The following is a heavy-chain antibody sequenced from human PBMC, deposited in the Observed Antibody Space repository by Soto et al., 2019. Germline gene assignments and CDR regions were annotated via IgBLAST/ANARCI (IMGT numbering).Heavy chain of an antibody. D-gene: IGHD2-21*01. CDR1: GSRFSDHY. CDR3: ARGGCGGLLEH. V-gene: IGHV3-11*06. J-gene: IGHJ1*01. CDR2: ISPKGTYR. Sequence: LRLSCATSGSRFSDHYMNWIRQPRPKGLEWLSHISPKGTYRNYADSVKCRFTISRDNTKSSLFLHMNSLRVEDTAGYYCARGGCGGLLEHWGQGALVTVSS.